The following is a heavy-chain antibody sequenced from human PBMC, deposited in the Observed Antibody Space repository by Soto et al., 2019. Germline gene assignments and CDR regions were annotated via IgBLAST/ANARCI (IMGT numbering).Heavy chain of an antibody. CDR1: GYTFTRNG. J-gene: IGHJ6*02. CDR3: VKDRDSNSWPSRDV. D-gene: IGHD3-22*01. V-gene: IGHV1-18*01. CDR2: ISPKCGSL. Sequence: GASVKVSCKTSGYTFTRNGISWVRQAPGQGLEWMGWISPKCGSLKYAQKFQGRVIMTTDTSTSTAYMELRSLRSDDTAVYYCVKDRDSNSWPSRDVWGPGTTVTVSS.